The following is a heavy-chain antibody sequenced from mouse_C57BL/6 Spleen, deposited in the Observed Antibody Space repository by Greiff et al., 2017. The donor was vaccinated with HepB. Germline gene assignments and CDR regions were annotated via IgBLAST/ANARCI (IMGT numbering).Heavy chain of an antibody. Sequence: VQLQQSDAELVKPGASVKISCKVSGYTFTDHTIHWMKQRPEQGLEWIGYIYPRDGSTKYNEKFKGKATLTADKSSSTAYMQLNSLTSEDSAVYCGASGGAYYDDDGGVYWGQGTLVTVAA. CDR1: GYTFTDHT. CDR2: IYPRDGST. CDR3: ASGGAYYDDDGGVY. J-gene: IGHJ3*01. V-gene: IGHV1-78*01. D-gene: IGHD2-4*01.